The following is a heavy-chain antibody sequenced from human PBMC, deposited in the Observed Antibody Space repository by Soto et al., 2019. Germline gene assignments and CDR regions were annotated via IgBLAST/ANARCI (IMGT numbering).Heavy chain of an antibody. CDR2: IYYSGST. V-gene: IGHV4-31*03. D-gene: IGHD6-13*01. CDR1: GGSISSGGYY. J-gene: IGHJ4*02. Sequence: SETLSLTCTVSGGSISSGGYYWSWIRQHPGKGLEWIGYIYYSGSTYYNPSLKSRLTISIDTSKNQFTLQLTSVTVADTAVYYGATSYGNAWYTYWGQGTQVTVSS. CDR3: ATSYGNAWYTY.